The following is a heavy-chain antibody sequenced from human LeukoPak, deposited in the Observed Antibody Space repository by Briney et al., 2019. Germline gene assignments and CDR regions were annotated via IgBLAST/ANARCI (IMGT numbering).Heavy chain of an antibody. Sequence: GGSLRLSCAASGFTFSSYSMNWVRQAPGKGLEWVSSISSSGSYIYYADSVKGRFTISRDNAKNSLYLQMNSLRAEDTAVYYCARGKYCGGDCYSDDAFDIWGQGTMVTVSS. V-gene: IGHV3-21*01. CDR2: ISSSGSYI. CDR1: GFTFSSYS. J-gene: IGHJ3*02. CDR3: ARGKYCGGDCYSDDAFDI. D-gene: IGHD2-21*02.